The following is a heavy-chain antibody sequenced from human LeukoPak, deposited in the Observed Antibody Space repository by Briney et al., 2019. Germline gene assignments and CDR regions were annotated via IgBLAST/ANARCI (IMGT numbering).Heavy chain of an antibody. Sequence: GGSLRLSCAASGFTFSDYSMNWVRQAPGKGLEWISYIGIESGNTNYADSVKGRFTISGDKAKNSLYLQMNSLRVEDTAVYYCARDYKYAFDNWGQGTLVTVSS. V-gene: IGHV3-48*01. D-gene: IGHD5-24*01. CDR2: IGIESGNT. J-gene: IGHJ4*02. CDR3: ARDYKYAFDN. CDR1: GFTFSDYS.